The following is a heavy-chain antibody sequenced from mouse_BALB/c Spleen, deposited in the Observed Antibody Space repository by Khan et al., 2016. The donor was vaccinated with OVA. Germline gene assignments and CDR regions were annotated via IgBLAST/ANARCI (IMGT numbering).Heavy chain of an antibody. D-gene: IGHD2-12*01. J-gene: IGHJ4*01. CDR3: ARPPYLSYSLDH. CDR1: GYTFTNYG. CDR2: INTFTGEP. V-gene: IGHV9-3-1*01. Sequence: QIQLVQSGPEMKKPGETVKISCKASGYTFTNYGMNWVKQSPGKALKWMGWINTFTGEPTYADDFKGRFAFSLETSANTASLQINNLKNEDTATYFCARPPYLSYSLDHWGQGTSGTVAS.